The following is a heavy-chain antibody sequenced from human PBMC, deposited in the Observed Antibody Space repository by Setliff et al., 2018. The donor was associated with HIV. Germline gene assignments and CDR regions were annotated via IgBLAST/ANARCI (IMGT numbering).Heavy chain of an antibody. D-gene: IGHD3-10*01. CDR1: GGSISNHY. CDR3: ARAPTHYFGNNKSSWPDAFDI. CDR2: ISNTGNT. Sequence: SETLSLTCTVSGGSISNHYWSWIRQPPGKGLEWIGYISNTGNTKYNPSIKSRVTISVDKSKNQFSVRLTSVTAADTAVYFCARAPTHYFGNNKSSWPDAFDIWGLGTMVTVSS. V-gene: IGHV4-59*11. J-gene: IGHJ3*02.